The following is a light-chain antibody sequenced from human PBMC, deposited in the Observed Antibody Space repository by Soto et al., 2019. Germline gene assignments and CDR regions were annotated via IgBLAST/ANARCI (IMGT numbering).Light chain of an antibody. Sequence: EIVMTQSPATLSVSQGETATLSCRASQSISGDLAWYQQKPGQVPRPLIYGSSIRATDVPARFRGSGSGTEFTLTISNLQSEDFAVYYCHQYFAWPPYTFGQGTKLEI. V-gene: IGKV3-15*01. CDR3: HQYFAWPPYT. CDR1: QSISGD. CDR2: GSS. J-gene: IGKJ2*01.